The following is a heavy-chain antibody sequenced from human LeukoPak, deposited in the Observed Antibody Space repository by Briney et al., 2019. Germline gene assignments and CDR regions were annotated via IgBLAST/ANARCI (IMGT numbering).Heavy chain of an antibody. CDR3: AKVGSGWPGYYFDY. CDR2: ISYDGSKK. CDR1: GFTFSSYG. V-gene: IGHV3-30*18. J-gene: IGHJ4*02. D-gene: IGHD6-19*01. Sequence: GGSLRLSCAASGFTFSSYGMHWVRQAPGKGLEWVAVISYDGSKKYYADSVKGRFTISRDNSKNTLYLQMGSLRGEDMAVYYCAKVGSGWPGYYFDYWGQGTLVTVSS.